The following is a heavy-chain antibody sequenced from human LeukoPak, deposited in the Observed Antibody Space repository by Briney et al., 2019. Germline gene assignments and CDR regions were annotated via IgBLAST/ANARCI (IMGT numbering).Heavy chain of an antibody. CDR3: ARRYCSSTSCTLDY. CDR1: GXTFSSYE. Sequence: GGSLRLSCAASGXTFSSYEVNWVRQAPGKGLEWVSYISSSGSTIYYADSVKGRFTISRDNAKNSLYLQMNSLRAEDTAVYYCARRYCSSTSCTLDYWGQGTLVTVSS. CDR2: ISSSGSTI. J-gene: IGHJ4*02. D-gene: IGHD2-2*01. V-gene: IGHV3-48*03.